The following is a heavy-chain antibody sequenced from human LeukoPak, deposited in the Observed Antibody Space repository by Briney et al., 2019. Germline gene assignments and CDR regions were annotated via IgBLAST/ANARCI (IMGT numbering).Heavy chain of an antibody. CDR1: GYTLTELS. Sequence: ASVKVSCKVSGYTLTELSMHWVRQAPGKGLEWMGGFDPEDGETIYAQKFQGRVTMTEDTSTDTAYMELSSLRSEDTAVYYCARDRRSHYYGSGSYYPDVFDIWGQGTMVTVSS. J-gene: IGHJ3*02. CDR3: ARDRRSHYYGSGSYYPDVFDI. D-gene: IGHD3-10*01. V-gene: IGHV1-24*01. CDR2: FDPEDGET.